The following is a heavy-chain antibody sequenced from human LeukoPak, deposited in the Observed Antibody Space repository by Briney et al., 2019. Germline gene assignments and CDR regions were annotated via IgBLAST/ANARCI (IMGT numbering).Heavy chain of an antibody. CDR3: ARVSYYDSSDTMGY. CDR1: GYTFTGYY. D-gene: IGHD3-22*01. CDR2: INPNSGGT. V-gene: IGHV1-2*02. Sequence: ASVKVSCKASGYTFTGYYMHWVRQAPGQGLELMGWINPNSGGTNYAQKFQGRVTMTRDTSISTAYMELSRLRSDDTAVYYCARVSYYDSSDTMGYWGQGTLVTVSS. J-gene: IGHJ4*02.